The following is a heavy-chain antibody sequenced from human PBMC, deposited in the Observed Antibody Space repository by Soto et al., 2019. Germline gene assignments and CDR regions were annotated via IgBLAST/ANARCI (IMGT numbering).Heavy chain of an antibody. J-gene: IGHJ5*02. CDR2: IQSDGSKK. CDR3: GGDLQVGVIYFDP. D-gene: IGHD1-26*01. Sequence: QVQMVESGGGVVQPGRSLTLSCVTSGFIFTTYGMHWVRQAPGKGLDWVAAIQSDGSKKYYADSVKGRFTISRDDSKNTLYLHMNSLTAEDTADYYCGGDLQVGVIYFDPWGQGTLVTVSS. V-gene: IGHV3-33*05. CDR1: GFIFTTYG.